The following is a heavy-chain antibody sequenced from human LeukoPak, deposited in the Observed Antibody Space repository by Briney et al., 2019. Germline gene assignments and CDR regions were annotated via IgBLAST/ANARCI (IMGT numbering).Heavy chain of an antibody. CDR2: IYYSGST. Sequence: SETLSLTCTVSGVSISSYYWSWLRQPPGKGLEWIGSIYYSGSTYYNPSLKSRVTISVDTSKNQFSLKLSSVTAADTAVYYCARHYGPWGQGTLVTVSS. V-gene: IGHV4-59*05. CDR1: GVSISSYY. J-gene: IGHJ5*02. CDR3: ARHYGP. D-gene: IGHD3-16*01.